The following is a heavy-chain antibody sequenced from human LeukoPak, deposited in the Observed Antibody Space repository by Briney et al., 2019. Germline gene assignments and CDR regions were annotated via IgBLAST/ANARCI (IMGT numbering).Heavy chain of an antibody. J-gene: IGHJ5*02. CDR1: GFTFSGYW. V-gene: IGHV3-7*01. Sequence: GGSLRLACAASGFTFSGYWMSWVRHAPGKGLEWVANIKQDGSEKYYVDSVKGRFTISRDNAKNSLYLQMNSLRAEDTAVYYCARDRSENDFWSGYYKGSNWFDPWGQGTLVTVSS. CDR3: ARDRSENDFWSGYYKGSNWFDP. D-gene: IGHD3-3*01. CDR2: IKQDGSEK.